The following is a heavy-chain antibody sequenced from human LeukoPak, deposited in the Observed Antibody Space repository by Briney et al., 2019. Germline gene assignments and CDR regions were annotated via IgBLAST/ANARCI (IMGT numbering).Heavy chain of an antibody. J-gene: IGHJ3*02. CDR2: IYYSGYT. V-gene: IGHV4-59*01. D-gene: IGHD3-22*01. CDR1: GGSISSYY. Sequence: PSETLSLTCTVSGGSISSYYWSWIRQPPGRGLEWIGYIYYSGYTNYNPSLKSRVTISVDTSKNQFSLKLSSVTAADTAVFYCASLTTADAFDIWGQGTMVTVSS. CDR3: ASLTTADAFDI.